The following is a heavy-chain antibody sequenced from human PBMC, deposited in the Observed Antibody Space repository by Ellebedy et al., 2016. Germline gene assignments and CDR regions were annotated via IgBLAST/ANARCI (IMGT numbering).Heavy chain of an antibody. CDR1: GYTFTGYY. D-gene: IGHD6-19*01. CDR3: ARGPWSTQTTYSGGWYPFDY. V-gene: IGHV1-2*04. CDR2: INPNSGGT. Sequence: ASVKVSCKASGYTFTGYYMHWVRQAPGQGLEWMGWINPNSGGTNYAQKFQGWVTMTRDTSISTAYMELSRLRSDDTAVYYCARGPWSTQTTYSGGWYPFDYWGQGTLVTVSS. J-gene: IGHJ4*02.